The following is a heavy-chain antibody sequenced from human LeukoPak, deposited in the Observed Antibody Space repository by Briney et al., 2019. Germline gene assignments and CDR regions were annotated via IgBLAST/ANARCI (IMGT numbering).Heavy chain of an antibody. D-gene: IGHD3-22*01. V-gene: IGHV3-11*04. J-gene: IGHJ4*02. CDR3: ARRYYYDTSGYSIDH. CDR1: GFTFHDYY. Sequence: GGSLRPSCAGSGFTFHDYYMSWIRQVPGKGLEWVSHISGLGISTKYGDSVKGRFTISRDNAKNSLYLQMNSLGAEDTAVYYCARRYYYDTSGYSIDHWGQGTLLTVSA. CDR2: ISGLGIST.